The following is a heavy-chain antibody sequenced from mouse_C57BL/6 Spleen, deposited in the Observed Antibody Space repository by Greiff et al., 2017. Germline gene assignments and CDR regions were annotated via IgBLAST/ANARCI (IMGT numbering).Heavy chain of an antibody. CDR2: IHPNSGST. CDR3: ARDDYDGGAWFAY. J-gene: IGHJ3*01. D-gene: IGHD2-4*01. V-gene: IGHV1-64*01. Sequence: QVQLQQPGAELVKPGASVKLSCKASGYTFTSYWMHWVKQRPGQGLEWIGMIHPNSGSTNYNEKFKSKATLTVDKSSSTAYMKLSSLTSEDSAVYYCARDDYDGGAWFAYWGQGTLVTVSA. CDR1: GYTFTSYW.